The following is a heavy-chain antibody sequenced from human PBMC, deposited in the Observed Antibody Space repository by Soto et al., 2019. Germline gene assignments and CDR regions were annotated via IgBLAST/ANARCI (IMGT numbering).Heavy chain of an antibody. CDR2: INPNSGGT. Sequence: GASVKVSCKASGYTFTGYYMHWVRQAPGQGLGWMGWINPNSGGTNYAQKFQGRVTMTRDTSISTAYMELSRLRSDDTAVYYCARGRGYNWNENNFDYWGQGTLVTVSS. D-gene: IGHD1-20*01. CDR1: GYTFTGYY. CDR3: ARGRGYNWNENNFDY. V-gene: IGHV1-2*02. J-gene: IGHJ4*02.